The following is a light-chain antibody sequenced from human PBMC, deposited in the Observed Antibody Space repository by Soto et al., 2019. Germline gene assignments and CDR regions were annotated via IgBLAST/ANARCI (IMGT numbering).Light chain of an antibody. J-gene: IGKJ4*01. CDR1: QAISSR. CDR2: ASS. CDR3: QQANSFPLT. Sequence: DIQMTQSPSSVSASLGDRVTITCRASQAISSRLAWYQQKPGKAPKLLICASSSLQSGGPSRVSGNGSGTDFTLTISSLQTEGFAPYFWQQANSFPLTFGGGTMVEIK. V-gene: IGKV1-12*01.